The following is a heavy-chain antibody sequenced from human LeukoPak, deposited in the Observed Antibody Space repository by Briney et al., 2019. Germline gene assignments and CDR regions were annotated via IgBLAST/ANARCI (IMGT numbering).Heavy chain of an antibody. Sequence: ASVMVSCKASGYTFTSYGISWVRQAPGQGLEWMGWISAYNGNTNYAQKLQGRVTMTTDTSTSTAYMELRSLRSDDTAVYYCARALVYSGWPVPIDYWGQGTLVTVSS. CDR1: GYTFTSYG. CDR2: ISAYNGNT. J-gene: IGHJ4*02. D-gene: IGHD6-19*01. V-gene: IGHV1-18*01. CDR3: ARALVYSGWPVPIDY.